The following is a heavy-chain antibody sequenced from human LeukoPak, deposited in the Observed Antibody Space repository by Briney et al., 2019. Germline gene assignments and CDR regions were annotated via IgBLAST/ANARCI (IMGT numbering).Heavy chain of an antibody. Sequence: GGSLRLSCAASGFTFSSYSMNWVRQAPGKGLEWVSSISGSSSYIYYADSVKGRFTISRDNAKNSLYLQMNSLRAEDTAVYYCARGMVVVPAAIGYWGQGTLVTVSS. CDR2: ISGSSSYI. CDR1: GFTFSSYS. D-gene: IGHD2-2*02. V-gene: IGHV3-21*01. CDR3: ARGMVVVPAAIGY. J-gene: IGHJ4*02.